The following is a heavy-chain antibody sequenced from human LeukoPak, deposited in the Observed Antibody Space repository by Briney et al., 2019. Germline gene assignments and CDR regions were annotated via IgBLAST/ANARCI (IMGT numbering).Heavy chain of an antibody. Sequence: SETLSLTCAVSGYSISSGYYWGWIRQPPRKGLEWIGSIYQSGSTYYNPSLKSRVTISVDTSKNQFSLKLSSVTAADTAVYYCARLWVAARVVDHWGQGTLVTVSS. CDR1: GYSISSGYY. J-gene: IGHJ4*02. CDR3: ARLWVAARVVDH. CDR2: IYQSGST. V-gene: IGHV4-38-2*01. D-gene: IGHD2-15*01.